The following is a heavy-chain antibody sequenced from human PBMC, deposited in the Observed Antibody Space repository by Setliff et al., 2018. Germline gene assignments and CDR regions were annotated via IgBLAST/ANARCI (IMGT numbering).Heavy chain of an antibody. V-gene: IGHV4-38-2*01. CDR2: IHHSVKV. CDR3: ARTGTYRYFDY. Sequence: SETLSLTCAVSVFSISSGYYWGWIRQPPGKGLEWIVNIHHSVKVYYNPSLKSRVTMSVDTSKNHVSLKLSSVTAADTAVYYCARTGTYRYFDYWGQGALVTVSS. CDR1: VFSISSGYY. J-gene: IGHJ4*02. D-gene: IGHD1-1*01.